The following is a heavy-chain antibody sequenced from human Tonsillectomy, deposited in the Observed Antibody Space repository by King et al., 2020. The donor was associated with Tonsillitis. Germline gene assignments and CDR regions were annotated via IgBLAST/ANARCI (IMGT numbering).Heavy chain of an antibody. CDR2: IYHNGSN. J-gene: IGHJ4*02. Sequence: QLQESGPGLVKPSETLSLTCTVSGGSISSSSYYWGWIRQPPGKGLEWIGGIYHNGSNYYNPSRKSRVTISVATSTNQFSLKLSSVTAADTAVYYCARHRVWGGMVATWYFDYWGQGTLVTVSS. D-gene: IGHD5-12*01. CDR3: ARHRVWGGMVATWYFDY. CDR1: GGSISSSSYY. V-gene: IGHV4-39*01.